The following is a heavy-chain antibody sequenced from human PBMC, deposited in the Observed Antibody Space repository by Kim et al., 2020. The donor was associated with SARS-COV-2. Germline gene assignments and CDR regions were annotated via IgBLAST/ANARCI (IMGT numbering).Heavy chain of an antibody. CDR2: GIT. J-gene: IGHJ6*02. CDR3: AKDPWGGMDV. Sequence: GITDYTDSVKGRFTVARDNSKNTLYLQMNSLRAEDTALYYCAKDPWGGMDVWGQGTTVTVSS. V-gene: IGHV3-23*01. D-gene: IGHD3-16*01.